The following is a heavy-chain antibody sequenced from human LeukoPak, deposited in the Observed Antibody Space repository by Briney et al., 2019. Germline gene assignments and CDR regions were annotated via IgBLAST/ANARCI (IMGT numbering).Heavy chain of an antibody. J-gene: IGHJ5*01. CDR2: ISGSNGRT. V-gene: IGHV3-23*01. CDR1: GFTFSAHA. Sequence: GGSLRLSCAASGFTFSAHATSWVRQPPGKGLEWVSAISGSNGRTHYADSLRGRFSISRDNSKNTLYLQMNSLRADDTAVYYCAKDVLHDGSVYYANYLDSWGHGTLVTVSS. CDR3: AKDVLHDGSVYYANYLDS. D-gene: IGHD3-22*01.